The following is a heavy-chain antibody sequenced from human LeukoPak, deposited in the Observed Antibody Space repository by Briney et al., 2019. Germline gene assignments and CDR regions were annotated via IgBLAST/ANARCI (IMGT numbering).Heavy chain of an antibody. CDR3: ARAQRPYDILTGSPLDV. CDR2: IGTAGDT. D-gene: IGHD3-9*01. J-gene: IGHJ6*02. V-gene: IGHV3-13*01. CDR1: GFTFSSYD. Sequence: GGSLRLSCAASGFTFSSYDMHWVRQATGKGLEWVSAIGTAGDTYYPGSVKGRFTISRENAKNSLYLQMNSLRAGDTAVYYCARAQRPYDILTGSPLDVWGQGTTVTVSS.